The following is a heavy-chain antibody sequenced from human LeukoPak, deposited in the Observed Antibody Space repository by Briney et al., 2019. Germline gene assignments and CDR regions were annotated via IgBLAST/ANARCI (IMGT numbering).Heavy chain of an antibody. V-gene: IGHV3-30-3*01. J-gene: IGHJ4*02. CDR3: ARANWGTDY. CDR1: GFTFSSYA. Sequence: GGSLRLSCAASGFTFSSYAMHWVRPAPGKGLEWVAVISFDGSNKYYADSVKGRFTISRDSSQNTLYLQMNSLRDEDTAIYYCARANWGTDYWGQGTLVTVSS. D-gene: IGHD7-27*01. CDR2: ISFDGSNK.